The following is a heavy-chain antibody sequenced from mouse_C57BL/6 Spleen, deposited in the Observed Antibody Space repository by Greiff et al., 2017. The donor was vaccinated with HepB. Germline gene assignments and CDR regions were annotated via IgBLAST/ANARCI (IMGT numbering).Heavy chain of an antibody. Sequence: VMLVESGPGLVAPSQSLSITCTVSGFSLTSYGVDWVRQSPGKGLEWLGVIWGVGSTNYNSALKSRLSISKDNSKSQVFLKMNSLQTDDTAMYYCARGGTWGYYAMDYWGQGTSVTVSS. V-gene: IGHV2-6*01. CDR1: GFSLTSYG. J-gene: IGHJ4*01. CDR2: IWGVGST. CDR3: ARGGTWGYYAMDY. D-gene: IGHD3-3*01.